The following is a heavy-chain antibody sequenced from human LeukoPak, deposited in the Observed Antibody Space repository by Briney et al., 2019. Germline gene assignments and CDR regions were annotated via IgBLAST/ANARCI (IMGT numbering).Heavy chain of an antibody. Sequence: SETLSLTCTVSGGSMSSYYWSWIRQPPGKGLEWIGYIYYSGSTNYNPSLKSRVTISVDTSKNQFSLKLSSVTAADTAVYYCARTFCTSGSCYLSWFDPWGQGTLVTVSS. CDR2: IYYSGST. V-gene: IGHV4-59*01. D-gene: IGHD2-15*01. J-gene: IGHJ5*02. CDR1: GGSMSSYY. CDR3: ARTFCTSGSCYLSWFDP.